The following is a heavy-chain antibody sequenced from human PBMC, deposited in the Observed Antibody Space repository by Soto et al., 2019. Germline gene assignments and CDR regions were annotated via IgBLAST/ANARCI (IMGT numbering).Heavy chain of an antibody. CDR2: ISYDGSNK. V-gene: IGHV3-30*18. D-gene: IGHD6-19*01. CDR1: GFTFSSYG. CDR3: AKDRGSGWRVDAFDI. J-gene: IGHJ3*02. Sequence: GGSLRLSCAASGFTFSSYGMHWVRQAPGKGLEWVAVISYDGSNKYYADSVKGRFTISRDNSKNTLYLQMNSLRAEDTAVYYCAKDRGSGWRVDAFDIWGQGTMVTVSS.